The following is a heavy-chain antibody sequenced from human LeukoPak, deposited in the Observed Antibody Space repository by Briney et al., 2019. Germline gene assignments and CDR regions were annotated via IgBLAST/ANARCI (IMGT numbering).Heavy chain of an antibody. D-gene: IGHD5-24*01. CDR1: GFTFDDYG. CDR2: INWNGGST. J-gene: IGHJ3*02. Sequence: GGSLRLSCAASGFTFDDYGMSWVRQAPGKGLEWVSGINWNGGSTGYADSVKGRFTISRDNAKNSLYLQMNSRRAEDTAVYYCARALEMATKWLSYAFDIWGQGTMVTVSS. V-gene: IGHV3-20*04. CDR3: ARALEMATKWLSYAFDI.